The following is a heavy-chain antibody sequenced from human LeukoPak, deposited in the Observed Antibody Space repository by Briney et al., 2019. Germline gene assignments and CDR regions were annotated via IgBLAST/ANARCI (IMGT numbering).Heavy chain of an antibody. Sequence: GGSLRLSCAASGFTLSSYAVSWVRQAPGKGLKWVSTISGSGSNTYYADSVKGRFTISRDNSKNTLYQQMNSLRAEDTAVYYCAKDLGGPAPTPYGMDVWGQGTTVTVSS. CDR2: ISGSGSNT. J-gene: IGHJ6*02. V-gene: IGHV3-23*01. CDR1: GFTLSSYA. D-gene: IGHD2-2*02. CDR3: AKDLGGPAPTPYGMDV.